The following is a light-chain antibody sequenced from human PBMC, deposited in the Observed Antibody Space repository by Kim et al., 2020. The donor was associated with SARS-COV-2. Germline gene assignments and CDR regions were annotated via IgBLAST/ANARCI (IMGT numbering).Light chain of an antibody. CDR2: EVS. Sequence: GQSVTISCTGPSSDVGGYNYVSWYQQHPGKAPKLMIYEVSKRPSGVPDRFSGSKSGNTASLTVSGLQAEDEADYYYSSYAGSNNLVFGGGTQLTVL. CDR3: SSYAGSNNLV. CDR1: SSDVGGYNY. V-gene: IGLV2-8*01. J-gene: IGLJ2*01.